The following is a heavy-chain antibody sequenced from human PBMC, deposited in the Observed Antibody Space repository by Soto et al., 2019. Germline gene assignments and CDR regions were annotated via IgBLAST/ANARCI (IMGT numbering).Heavy chain of an antibody. CDR2: ISYNGNT. CDR3: ARMERSKEGLSVYYFDY. D-gene: IGHD3-16*02. Sequence: SETLSLTCSVSSGSINGYYWSWIRQPPGKEPEWIGYISYNGNTNFNPSLKSRVTISVDTSKNQFSLNLTSVTAADTAVYYCARMERSKEGLSVYYFDYWGQGTRVTVSS. J-gene: IGHJ4*02. CDR1: SGSINGYY. V-gene: IGHV4-59*01.